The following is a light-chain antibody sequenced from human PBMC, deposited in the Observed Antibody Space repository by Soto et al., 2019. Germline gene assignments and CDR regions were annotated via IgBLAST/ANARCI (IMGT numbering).Light chain of an antibody. CDR1: QRISTN. CDR2: GAS. V-gene: IGKV3-15*01. CDR3: QHYNNWPPYT. J-gene: IGKJ2*01. Sequence: EIVMTQSPATLTVSPGERATLSCRASQRISTNLAWYQQKPGQAPRLLIYGASTRATGIPARFSGSGSETEFTLTLSSLQSEDFAVYYCQHYNNWPPYTFGQGTKLEIK.